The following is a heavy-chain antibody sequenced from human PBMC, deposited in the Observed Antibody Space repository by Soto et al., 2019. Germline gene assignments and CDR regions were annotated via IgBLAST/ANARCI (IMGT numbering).Heavy chain of an antibody. V-gene: IGHV1-18*01. CDR1: GYTFTSYG. D-gene: IGHD1-26*01. CDR2: ISAYNGNT. CDR3: ARDRWELGEGEYFQH. Sequence: QVQLVQSGAEVKKPGASVKVSCKASGYTFTSYGISWVRQAPGQGLEWMGWISAYNGNTNYAQKPQGRVTMTTGTTTSTAYKELRSLRSDDTAVYYCARDRWELGEGEYFQHWGQGTLVTVSS. J-gene: IGHJ1*01.